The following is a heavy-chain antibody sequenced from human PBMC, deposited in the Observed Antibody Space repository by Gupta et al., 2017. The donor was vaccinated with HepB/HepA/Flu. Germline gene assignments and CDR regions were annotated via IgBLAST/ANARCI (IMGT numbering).Heavy chain of an antibody. J-gene: IGHJ6*03. CDR2: IIPIFGTA. D-gene: IGHD3-22*01. CDR3: ARDRYDSSGYYPVDYYYYYMDV. Sequence: QVQLVQSGAEVKKPGSSVKVSCKAYGGTFSSYAISWVRQAPGQGLEWMGGIIPIFGTANYAQKFQGRVTITADESTSTAYMELSSLRSEDTAVYYCARDRYDSSGYYPVDYYYYYMDVWGKGTTVTVSS. CDR1: GGTFSSYA. V-gene: IGHV1-69*01.